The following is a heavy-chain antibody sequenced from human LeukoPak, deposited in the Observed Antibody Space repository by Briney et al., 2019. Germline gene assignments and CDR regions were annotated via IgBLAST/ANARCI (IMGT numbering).Heavy chain of an antibody. CDR3: ARETGEYSSSIDY. D-gene: IGHD6-6*01. CDR1: GGSISRGDYY. Sequence: PSQTLSLTCTVSGGSISRGDYYWSWIRQPPGKGLEWIGYIYYSGSTYYNPSLKSRVTISVDTSKNQFSLKLSSVTAADTAVYYCARETGEYSSSIDYWGQGTLVTVSS. V-gene: IGHV4-30-4*08. J-gene: IGHJ4*02. CDR2: IYYSGST.